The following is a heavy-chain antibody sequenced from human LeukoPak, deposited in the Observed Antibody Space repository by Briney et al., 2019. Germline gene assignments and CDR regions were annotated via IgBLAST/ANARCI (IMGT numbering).Heavy chain of an antibody. CDR1: GYTFTSYG. V-gene: IGHV1-18*01. CDR2: ISAYNGNT. CDR3: ARAAVVPAAMTWFDP. J-gene: IGHJ5*02. D-gene: IGHD2-2*01. Sequence: ASVKVSCKASGYTFTSYGISWVRQAPGQGLEWMGWISAYNGNTNYAQKFQGRVTMTRDTSISTAYMELSRLRSDDTAVYYCARAAVVPAAMTWFDPWGQGTLVTVSS.